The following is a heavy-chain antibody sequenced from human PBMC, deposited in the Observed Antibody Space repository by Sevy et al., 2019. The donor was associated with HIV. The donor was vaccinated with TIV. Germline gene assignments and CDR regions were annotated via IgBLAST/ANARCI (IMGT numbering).Heavy chain of an antibody. J-gene: IGHJ5*02. V-gene: IGHV4-31*03. CDR1: GDSISSGNFY. CDR2: IYSSGTT. CDR3: AREKYSGYGWFDP. Sequence: SETLSLTCIVSGDSISSGNFYWAWIRQHPGKGLEWIGYIYSSGTTYYNPSLKGRVTISGDTSKNQFSLKLSSVTAADTAVYYCAREKYSGYGWFDPWGQGTLVTVSS. D-gene: IGHD5-12*01.